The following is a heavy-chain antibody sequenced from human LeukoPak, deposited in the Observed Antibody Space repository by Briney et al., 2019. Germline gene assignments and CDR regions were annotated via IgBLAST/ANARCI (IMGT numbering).Heavy chain of an antibody. CDR3: ARGGVSGGRFEC. J-gene: IGHJ4*02. V-gene: IGHV3-7*01. CDR2: MNVDGTEK. Sequence: PGRSLRLSCAASGFTFNTYWMSWVRQAPGKGLEWVATMNVDGTEKYFVDSVKGRFTIARDNAKNSLSLQMNSLRVDDTAVYYCARGGVSGGRFECWGQGTLVTVSS. D-gene: IGHD3-10*01. CDR1: GFTFNTYW.